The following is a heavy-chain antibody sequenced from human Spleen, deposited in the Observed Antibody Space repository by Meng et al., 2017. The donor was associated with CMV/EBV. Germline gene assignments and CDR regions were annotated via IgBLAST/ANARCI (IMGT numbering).Heavy chain of an antibody. J-gene: IGHJ5*02. CDR2: IYYSGST. V-gene: IGHV4-39*07. Sequence: SISSSGNYWGWIRQNPGKGLEWIGSIYYSGSTHHNPSLKSRVTISVDTSKNHFSLKLSSVTAADTAVYYCAREIVIEPAAIFDYFDPWGQGTLVTVSS. D-gene: IGHD2-2*01. CDR1: SISSSGNY. CDR3: AREIVIEPAAIFDYFDP.